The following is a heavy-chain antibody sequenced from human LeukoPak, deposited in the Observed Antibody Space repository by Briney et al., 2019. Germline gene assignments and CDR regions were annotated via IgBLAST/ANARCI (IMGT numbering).Heavy chain of an antibody. CDR1: GFTFSSYA. CDR3: AKDLSAVARIDGDY. J-gene: IGHJ4*02. CDR2: ISGSGGST. V-gene: IGHV3-23*01. Sequence: PGGSLRLSCAASGFTFSSYAMRWVRQAPGKGLEWVSAISGSGGSTYYADSVKGRFTISRDNSKNTLYLQMNSLRAEDTAVYYCAKDLSAVARIDGDYWGQGTLVTVSS. D-gene: IGHD6-19*01.